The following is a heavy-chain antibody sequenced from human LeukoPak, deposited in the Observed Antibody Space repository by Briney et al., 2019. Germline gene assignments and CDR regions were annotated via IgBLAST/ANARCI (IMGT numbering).Heavy chain of an antibody. D-gene: IGHD2-21*02. V-gene: IGHV3-33*01. CDR2: IWYDGSNK. CDR3: ATVRSCSGGDCYYLDY. CDR1: GFTFRNYG. Sequence: PGRSLRPSCAASGFTFRNYGMYWVRQAPGKGLEWVAVIWYDGSNKYYADSVTGRFTISRDNSKNTLYLEMNSLRAEDTAVYYCATVRSCSGGDCYYLDYWGQGTLVTVSS. J-gene: IGHJ4*02.